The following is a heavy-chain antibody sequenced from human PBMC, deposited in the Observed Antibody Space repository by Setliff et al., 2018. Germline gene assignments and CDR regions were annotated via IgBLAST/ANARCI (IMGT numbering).Heavy chain of an antibody. CDR1: GGTFSSYA. CDR3: ARARGLRDTAMVGFDY. V-gene: IGHV1-69*10. Sequence: SVKVSCKASGGTFSSYAISWVRQAPGQGLEWMGGIIPILGIANYAQKFQGRVTITADKSTSTAYMELSSLRSEDTAVYYCARARGLRDTAMVGFDYWGQGTLVTVSS. J-gene: IGHJ4*01. D-gene: IGHD5-18*01. CDR2: IIPILGIA.